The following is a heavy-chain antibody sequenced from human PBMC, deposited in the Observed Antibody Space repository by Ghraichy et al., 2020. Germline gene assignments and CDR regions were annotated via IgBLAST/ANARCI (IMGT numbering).Heavy chain of an antibody. CDR2: ISGSGDTT. V-gene: IGHV3-23*01. Sequence: LTCAASGFTFSSYAMSWVRQAPGERLEWVSTISGSGDTTYYADSVKGRFTISRDNSKNTLYVQMNSLRAEDTAIYYCVKDPNWGSVWGQGTLVTVSS. J-gene: IGHJ1*01. CDR1: GFTFSSYA. CDR3: VKDPNWGSV. D-gene: IGHD7-27*01.